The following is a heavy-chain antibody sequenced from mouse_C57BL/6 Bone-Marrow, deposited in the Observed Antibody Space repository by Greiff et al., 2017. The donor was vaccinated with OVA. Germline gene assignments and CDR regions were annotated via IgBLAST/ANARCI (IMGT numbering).Heavy chain of an antibody. V-gene: IGHV5-9*01. CDR1: GFTFSSYT. Sequence: EVQLVESGGGLVKPGGSLKLSCAASGFTFSSYTMSWVRQTPEKRLEWVATISGGGGNTYYPDSVKGRFTISRDNAKNTLYLQMSSLRSEDTALYYCARHYYGSSHYYYAMDYWGQGTSVTVSS. D-gene: IGHD1-1*01. J-gene: IGHJ4*01. CDR2: ISGGGGNT. CDR3: ARHYYGSSHYYYAMDY.